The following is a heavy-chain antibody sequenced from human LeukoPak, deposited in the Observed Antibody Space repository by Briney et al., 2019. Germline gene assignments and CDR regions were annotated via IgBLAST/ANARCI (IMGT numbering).Heavy chain of an antibody. J-gene: IGHJ3*02. Sequence: GGSLRLSCAASGFTFSSYSMNWVRQAPGKGLEWVSYIGSTSHIIYYADSVKGRFTISRDNAKNSLYLQMNSLRAEDTAVYYCARGLRFGQLGTFDIRGQGTMVTVS. CDR3: ARGLRFGQLGTFDI. CDR1: GFTFSSYS. D-gene: IGHD3-10*01. CDR2: IGSTSHII. V-gene: IGHV3-48*04.